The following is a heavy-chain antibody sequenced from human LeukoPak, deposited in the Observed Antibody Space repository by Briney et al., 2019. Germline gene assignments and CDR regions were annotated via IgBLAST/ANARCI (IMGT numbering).Heavy chain of an antibody. Sequence: GGSLRLSCAASGFSLSRYWLHWVRQAPGTGLVWVSYIDNDGTDTNYADSVRGRFTVSRDNAKNTLYLQMNGLRAEDTAVYYCTRGGFDHNMDVWGKGTTVT. CDR3: TRGGFDHNMDV. CDR2: IDNDGTDT. CDR1: GFSLSRYW. V-gene: IGHV3-74*01. J-gene: IGHJ6*03. D-gene: IGHD3-9*01.